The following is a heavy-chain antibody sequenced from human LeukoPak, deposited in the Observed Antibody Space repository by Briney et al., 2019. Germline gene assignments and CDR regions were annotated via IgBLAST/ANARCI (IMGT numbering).Heavy chain of an antibody. CDR3: VRDHAYAFDI. CDR1: GFTVSSNY. V-gene: IGHV3-48*01. J-gene: IGHJ3*02. CDR2: IRSRDGTV. Sequence: PGGSLRLSCAASGFTVSSNYMSWVRQAPGKGLEWISYIRSRDGTVSYADSVKGRFTISTDTAKSSLFLQMNGLSADDTAVYYCVRDHAYAFDIWDQGTMVTVSS.